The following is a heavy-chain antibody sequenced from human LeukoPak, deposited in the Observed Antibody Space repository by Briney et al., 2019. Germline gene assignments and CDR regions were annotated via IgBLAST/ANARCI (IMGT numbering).Heavy chain of an antibody. Sequence: SETLSLTCTVSGGSISSSSYYLGWIRQPPGKGLEWIVSIYYSGSTYYNPSLKSRVTISVDTSKNQFSLKLSSVTAADTAVYYCARRHYYDSSGYLSFDYWGQGTLVTVSS. V-gene: IGHV4-39*01. CDR3: ARRHYYDSSGYLSFDY. CDR1: GGSISSSSYY. D-gene: IGHD3-22*01. J-gene: IGHJ4*02. CDR2: IYYSGST.